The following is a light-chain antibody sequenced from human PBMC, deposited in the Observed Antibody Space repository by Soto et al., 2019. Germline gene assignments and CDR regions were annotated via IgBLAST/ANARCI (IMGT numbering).Light chain of an antibody. J-gene: IGKJ4*01. CDR2: GAS. CDR1: QNVNDN. Sequence: EIVMTQSPATLSVSPGERATLSCRASQNVNDNLAWYQQKPGQAPRLLVYGASTRATGIPARFSGGGFGTEFTLTISSLQSEDFAGYHCQQYDTRPVFGGGTKVEIK. CDR3: QQYDTRPV. V-gene: IGKV3-15*01.